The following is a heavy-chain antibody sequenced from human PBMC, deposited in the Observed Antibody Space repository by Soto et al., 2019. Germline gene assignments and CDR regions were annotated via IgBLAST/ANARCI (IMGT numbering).Heavy chain of an antibody. CDR1: GFTFSNYA. CDR2: ISYDAINK. CDR3: ARDDIAVAGFDY. D-gene: IGHD6-19*01. Sequence: GGSLRLSCAASGFTFSNYAMHWVRQAPGKGLEWVAVISYDAINKYYTDSVKGRFTISRDSSKNTLYLQMNSLRPEDTAVYYCARDDIAVAGFDYWGQGTLVTVSS. J-gene: IGHJ4*02. V-gene: IGHV3-30-3*01.